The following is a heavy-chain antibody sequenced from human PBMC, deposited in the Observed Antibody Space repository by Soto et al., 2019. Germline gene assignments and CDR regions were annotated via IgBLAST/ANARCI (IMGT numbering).Heavy chain of an antibody. J-gene: IGHJ4*02. D-gene: IGHD6-19*01. CDR2: VSHDGRNT. CDR1: GFTFSDYA. V-gene: IGHV3-30*18. Sequence: VPLVESGGGVVQPGRSLRLSCAASGFTFSDYAMHWVRQAPGKGLEWVAVVSHDGRNTHYADSVKGRFTISTDSSKNTVSLEMTSLRAEDTDVYYCSKGGRQWLVTSDFNYWGQGALVTVSS. CDR3: SKGGRQWLVTSDFNY.